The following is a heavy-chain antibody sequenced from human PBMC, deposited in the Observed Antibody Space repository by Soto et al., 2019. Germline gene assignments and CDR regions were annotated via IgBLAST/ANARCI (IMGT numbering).Heavy chain of an antibody. CDR1: GVSIHHSHSF. CDR3: GRVEGRATQHTVFDS. J-gene: IGHJ5*01. Sequence: LSETLSLTCAVPGVSIHHSHSFWGWIRQPHGKGLEFIANVYYSGGAHYNPSFKSRVTIYVATATNQVSLRMSSVTAADTAVYFCGRVEGRATQHTVFDSWGQGTLDTVSS. CDR2: VYYSGGA. V-gene: IGHV4-39*01.